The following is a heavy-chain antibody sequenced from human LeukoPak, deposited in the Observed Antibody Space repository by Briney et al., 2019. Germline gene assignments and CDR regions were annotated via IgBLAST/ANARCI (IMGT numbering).Heavy chain of an antibody. D-gene: IGHD6-6*01. CDR1: GFTFSSYA. CDR3: AKGRYSSSSGGYFDY. V-gene: IGHV3-23*01. CDR2: ISGSGGST. Sequence: GGSLRLSCAASGFTFSSYAMSWVRQAPGKGLEWVSAISGSGGSTYYADSVKGRFTISRDNSKNTLYPQMNSLRAEDTAVYYCAKGRYSSSSGGYFDYWGQGTLVTVSS. J-gene: IGHJ4*02.